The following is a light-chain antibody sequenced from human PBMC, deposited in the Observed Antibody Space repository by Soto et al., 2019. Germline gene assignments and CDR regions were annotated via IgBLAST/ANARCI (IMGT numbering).Light chain of an antibody. CDR1: QTMSTW. Sequence: DIQVTQSPPTLSASVGDRVTITYRASQTMSTWMAWYQQKPGKATKLLVYDASTLQSGVGSRFSGSGSGTEFTLIISGLQPDDSATYYCQQYTNTSNPWMFGQGTKVDIK. J-gene: IGKJ1*01. CDR2: DAS. CDR3: QQYTNTSNPWM. V-gene: IGKV1-5*01.